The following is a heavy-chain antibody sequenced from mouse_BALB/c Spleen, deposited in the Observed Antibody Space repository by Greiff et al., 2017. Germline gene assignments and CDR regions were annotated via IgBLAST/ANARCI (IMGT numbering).Heavy chain of an antibody. CDR2: ISSGGST. D-gene: IGHD1-1*01. J-gene: IGHJ3*01. CDR1: GFTFSSYA. Sequence: DVMLVESGGGLVKPGGSLKLSCAASGFTFSSYAMSWVRQTPEKRLEWVASISSGGSTYYPDSVKGRFTISRDNARNILYLQMSSLRSEDTAMYYCARGPHYYGSTAYWGQGTLVTVSA. CDR3: ARGPHYYGSTAY. V-gene: IGHV5-6-5*01.